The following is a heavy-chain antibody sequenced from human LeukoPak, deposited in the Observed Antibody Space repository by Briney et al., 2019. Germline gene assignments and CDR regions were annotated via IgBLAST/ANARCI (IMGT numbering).Heavy chain of an antibody. CDR2: IWYDGSNE. Sequence: GRSLRLSCAASGFTFNSYGMHWVRQAPGKGLEWVAVIWYDGSNEYYADSVKGRFTISRDNSKNTLYLQVNSLRAEDTAVYYCAGDYGEYYYGMDVCGQGTTVTVSS. CDR3: AGDYGEYYYGMDV. D-gene: IGHD4-17*01. CDR1: GFTFNSYG. V-gene: IGHV3-33*01. J-gene: IGHJ6*02.